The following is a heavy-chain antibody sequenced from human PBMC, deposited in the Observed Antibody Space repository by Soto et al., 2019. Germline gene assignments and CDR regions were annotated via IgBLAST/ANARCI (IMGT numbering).Heavy chain of an antibody. CDR1: GFTFINYA. J-gene: IGHJ5*02. CDR3: AKDMWFDP. Sequence: EVQLLESGGGLVQPGGSLRLSCAASGFTFINYAMSWVRQAPGKGLEWVSSISGSGGSTYYADSVKGRFTISRDNSKNTLYLQMSSLRVEDTAVYYCAKDMWFDPWGQGTLVTVSS. CDR2: ISGSGGST. V-gene: IGHV3-23*01.